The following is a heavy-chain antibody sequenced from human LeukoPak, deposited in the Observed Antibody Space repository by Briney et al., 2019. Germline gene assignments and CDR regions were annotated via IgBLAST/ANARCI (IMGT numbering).Heavy chain of an antibody. CDR2: ISWNSGSI. V-gene: IGHV3-9*01. D-gene: IGHD3-10*01. CDR1: GFTFDDYA. CDR3: AKFGYYGSGSYSPDYGMDV. J-gene: IGHJ6*02. Sequence: GRSLRLSCAASGFTFDDYAMHWVRHAPGKGLEWVSGISWNSGSIGYADSVKGRFTISRDNAKNSLYLQMNSLRAEDTALYYCAKFGYYGSGSYSPDYGMDVWGQGTTVTVSS.